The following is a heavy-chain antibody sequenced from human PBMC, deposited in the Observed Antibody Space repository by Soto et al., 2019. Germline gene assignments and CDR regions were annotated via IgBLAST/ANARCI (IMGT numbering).Heavy chain of an antibody. CDR2: IVPMFGKA. CDR3: ARGLDYDSSAFYFFF. D-gene: IGHD3-22*01. V-gene: IGHV1-69*13. J-gene: IGHJ4*02. Sequence: SVKVCCKASGGTFSRYALNWVRHVPGQGQEWMGGIVPMFGKANYAQKFQGRVTITADESTSTAYMELSSLRSEQTAMYYCARGLDYDSSAFYFFFWGQGTLVTVSS. CDR1: GGTFSRYA.